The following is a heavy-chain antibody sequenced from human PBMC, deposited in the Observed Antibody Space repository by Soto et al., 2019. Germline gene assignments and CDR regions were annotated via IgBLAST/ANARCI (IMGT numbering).Heavy chain of an antibody. Sequence: GGSLRLSCAVSGFTVSNIYMSWVRQAPGKALECVSVIYGGDTTYYADSVKGRFTVSRDDSKNTLYLQMNSLRAEDTAVYYCARDTGFWSYYYYGMDVWGQGTTVTVSS. V-gene: IGHV3-66*01. CDR2: IYGGDTT. J-gene: IGHJ6*02. CDR1: GFTVSNIY. D-gene: IGHD2-8*02. CDR3: ARDTGFWSYYYYGMDV.